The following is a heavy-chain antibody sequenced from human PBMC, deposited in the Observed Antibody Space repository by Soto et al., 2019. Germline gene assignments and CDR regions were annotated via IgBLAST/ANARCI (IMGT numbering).Heavy chain of an antibody. CDR1: GGSVTTNKYY. J-gene: IGHJ5*02. CDR3: ARPQTGYSGGSQFDP. CDR2: LLYSGST. Sequence: ETLSLTCTVSGGSVTTNKYYWGWIRQPPGKGLEWIGNLLYSGSTYYNPSLKSRVTISVDTSKNQFSLKLNSVTAADTAVYYCARPQTGYSGGSQFDPWGQGTLVTVS. V-gene: IGHV4-39*01. D-gene: IGHD6-19*01.